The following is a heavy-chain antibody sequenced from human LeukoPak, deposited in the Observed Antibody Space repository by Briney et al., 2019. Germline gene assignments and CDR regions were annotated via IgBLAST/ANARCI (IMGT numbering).Heavy chain of an antibody. V-gene: IGHV3-23*01. Sequence: GGSLRLSCAASGFAFSSYAMTWVRQSPGKGLEWVSSFSGSATTHHADSVRGRFTISRDNSKNTVFLQMNSLRAEDTAVYYCAKSYRAYDSTSNYYFFDSWGQGTLVTVSS. CDR2: FSGSATT. CDR3: AKSYRAYDSTSNYYFFDS. CDR1: GFAFSSYA. D-gene: IGHD3-22*01. J-gene: IGHJ4*02.